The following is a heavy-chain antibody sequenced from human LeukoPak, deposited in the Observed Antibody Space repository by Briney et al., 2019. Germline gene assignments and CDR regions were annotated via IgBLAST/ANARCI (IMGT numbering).Heavy chain of an antibody. J-gene: IGHJ4*02. Sequence: GGGLRLACAAYGFTFSSYEMNGVGQARGKGLEWVSYISSSGSTIYYADSVKGRFTISRDNAKNSLYLQMNSLRAEDTAVYYCAREVSYYDSSGYYLPFDYWGQGTLVTVSS. CDR3: AREVSYYDSSGYYLPFDY. CDR2: ISSSGSTI. D-gene: IGHD3-22*01. V-gene: IGHV3-48*03. CDR1: GFTFSSYE.